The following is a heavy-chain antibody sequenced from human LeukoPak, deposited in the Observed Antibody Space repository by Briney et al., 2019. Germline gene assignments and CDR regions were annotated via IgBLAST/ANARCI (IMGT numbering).Heavy chain of an antibody. V-gene: IGHV2-5*02. Sequence: SGPRLLQPTPPLTLTFTLSGFAIAPRGGGEGLIRLPPRKALEWLALIYGDADKYYSPSLKSRLTITKDTSKNHVVLTMTNMDPVDTATYHCARKRSGFYSEFDHWGQGTLVTVP. CDR2: IYGDADK. J-gene: IGHJ4*02. CDR1: GFAIAPRGGG. CDR3: ARKRSGFYSEFDH. D-gene: IGHD3-3*01.